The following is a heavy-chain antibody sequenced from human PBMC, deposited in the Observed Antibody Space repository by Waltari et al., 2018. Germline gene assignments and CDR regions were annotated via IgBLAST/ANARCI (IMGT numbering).Heavy chain of an antibody. CDR1: GFTFSSYA. CDR2: ISYDGSNK. J-gene: IGHJ4*02. Sequence: QVQLVESGGGVVQPGRSLRLSCAASGFTFSSYAMHWVRQAPGKGLEWVAVISYDGSNKYYADSVKGRFTISRDNSKNTLYLQMNSLRAEDTAVYYCAKTSGSETPHDYWGQGTLVTVSS. D-gene: IGHD3-10*01. CDR3: AKTSGSETPHDY. V-gene: IGHV3-30-3*02.